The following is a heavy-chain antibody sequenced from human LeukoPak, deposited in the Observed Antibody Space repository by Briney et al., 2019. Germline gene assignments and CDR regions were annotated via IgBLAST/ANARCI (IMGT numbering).Heavy chain of an antibody. CDR3: ARQTMVRGVTDAFDI. CDR1: GGTFSSYA. J-gene: IGHJ3*02. Sequence: APVKVSCKASGGTFSSYAISWVRQAPGQGLEWMGGIIPIFGTANYAQKFQGRVTITADKSTSTAYMELSSLRSEDTAVYYCARQTMVRGVTDAFDIWGQGTMVTVSS. V-gene: IGHV1-69*06. D-gene: IGHD3-10*01. CDR2: IIPIFGTA.